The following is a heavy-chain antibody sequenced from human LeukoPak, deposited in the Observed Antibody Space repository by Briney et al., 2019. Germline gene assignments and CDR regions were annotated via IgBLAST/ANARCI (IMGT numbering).Heavy chain of an antibody. V-gene: IGHV3-23*01. Sequence: GGSLRLSCAASGFTFSSYAMSWVRQAPGKGLEWVSAISGSGDITYYADSVKGRFTISRDNSKNTLYLQMNSLRAEGTAVYYCAKGMSTSWRTFDYWGQGTLVTVSS. CDR1: GFTFSSYA. CDR3: AKGMSTSWRTFDY. CDR2: ISGSGDIT. D-gene: IGHD6-13*01. J-gene: IGHJ4*02.